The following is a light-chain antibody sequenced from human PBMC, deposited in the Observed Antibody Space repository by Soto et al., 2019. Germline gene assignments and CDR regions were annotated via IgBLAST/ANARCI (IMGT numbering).Light chain of an antibody. CDR1: QSINRL. CDR3: QQYNRYSLT. Sequence: DIQMTQSPSTLSASVGDRVTITCRASQSINRLLAWYQQKPGQAPKLLIYDASNLESGVPSRLSGSGSGTEFALIISGLQPDDFGSYYCQQYNRYSLTFGGGTKVDIK. V-gene: IGKV1-5*01. J-gene: IGKJ4*01. CDR2: DAS.